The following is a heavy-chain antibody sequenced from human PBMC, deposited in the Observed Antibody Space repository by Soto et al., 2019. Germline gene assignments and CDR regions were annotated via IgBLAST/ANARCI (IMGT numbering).Heavy chain of an antibody. Sequence: GESLKISCAASGFTFSSYAMSWVRQAPGKGLEWVSAISGSGGSTYYADSVKCRFTISRDNSKNTLYLQMNSLRAEDTAVYYCAKDRYLWFGEFDYWGQGTLVTVSS. D-gene: IGHD3-10*01. J-gene: IGHJ4*02. CDR3: AKDRYLWFGEFDY. CDR1: GFTFSSYA. V-gene: IGHV3-23*01. CDR2: ISGSGGST.